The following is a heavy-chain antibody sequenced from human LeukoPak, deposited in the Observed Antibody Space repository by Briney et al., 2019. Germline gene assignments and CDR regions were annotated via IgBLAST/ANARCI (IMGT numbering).Heavy chain of an antibody. CDR3: AKEGRGYCSSTSCWRAGIDY. Sequence: GGSLRLSCAASGFTFSSYAMSWVRQAPGKGLEWVSAISGSGGSTYYADSVKGRFTISRDNSKNTLYLQMNSLRAEDTAVYYCAKEGRGYCSSTSCWRAGIDYWGQGTLVTVPS. CDR1: GFTFSSYA. CDR2: ISGSGGST. V-gene: IGHV3-23*01. J-gene: IGHJ4*02. D-gene: IGHD2-2*01.